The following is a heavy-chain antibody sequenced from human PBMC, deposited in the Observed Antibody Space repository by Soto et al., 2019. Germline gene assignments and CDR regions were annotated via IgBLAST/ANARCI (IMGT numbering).Heavy chain of an antibody. CDR2: INPNSGGT. D-gene: IGHD3-22*01. CDR1: GYTFTGHY. Sequence: ASVKVSCKASGYTFTGHYMHWVRQAPGQGLEWMGWINPNSGGTNYAQKFQGRVTMTRDTSISTAYMELSRLRSDDTAVYYCARGGYYDSSGYPPYYYYYGMDVWGQGTTVTVSS. J-gene: IGHJ6*02. V-gene: IGHV1-2*02. CDR3: ARGGYYDSSGYPPYYYYYGMDV.